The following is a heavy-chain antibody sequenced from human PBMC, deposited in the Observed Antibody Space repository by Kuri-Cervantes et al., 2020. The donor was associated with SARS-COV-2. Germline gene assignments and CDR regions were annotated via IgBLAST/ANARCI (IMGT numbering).Heavy chain of an antibody. V-gene: IGHV4-61*05. J-gene: IGHJ5*02. CDR3: ARGTVNWFDP. Sequence: SETLSLTCSVSGGSISSSSFYWGWIRQPPGKGLEWIGYIYYSGSTNYNPSLKSRVTISVDTSKNQFSLKLSSVTAADTAVYYCARGTVNWFDPWGQGTLVTVSS. CDR1: GGSISSSSFY. CDR2: IYYSGST.